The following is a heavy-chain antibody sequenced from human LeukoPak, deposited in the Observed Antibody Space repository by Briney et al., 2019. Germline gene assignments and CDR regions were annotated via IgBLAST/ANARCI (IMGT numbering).Heavy chain of an antibody. D-gene: IGHD5-18*01. CDR3: AKGRAYSYVASFDF. V-gene: IGHV3-9*01. Sequence: GRSLRLSCAASGFSFDDYAMHWVRHAPGKGLEWVSSISWNSGRIAYADSVEGRFTISRDSAKNSLFLQMDSLRPGDTAFYFCAKGRAYSYVASFDFWGQGIPVTVSS. CDR1: GFSFDDYA. CDR2: ISWNSGRI. J-gene: IGHJ4*02.